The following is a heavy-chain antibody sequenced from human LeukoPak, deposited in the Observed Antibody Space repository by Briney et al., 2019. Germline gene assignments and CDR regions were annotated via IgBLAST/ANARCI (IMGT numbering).Heavy chain of an antibody. CDR2: INTGKGNT. J-gene: IGHJ5*02. Sequence: ASVTVSCKASGYTFTDFAMHWVRQAPGERLEWMGWINTGKGNTKYSQKFQGRVTITMDTSASTAYMELSSLRSEDTAVYYCARDHVVGLAPFDPWGQGTLVTGSS. D-gene: IGHD2-15*01. CDR3: ARDHVVGLAPFDP. CDR1: GYTFTDFA. V-gene: IGHV1-3*04.